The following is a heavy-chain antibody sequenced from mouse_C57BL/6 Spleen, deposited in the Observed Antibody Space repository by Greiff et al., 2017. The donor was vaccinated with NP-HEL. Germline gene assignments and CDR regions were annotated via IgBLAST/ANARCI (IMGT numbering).Heavy chain of an antibody. Sequence: EVQLQQSGTVLARPGASVKMSCKTSGYTFTSYWMHWVKRRPGRGLKGIGPISLGNSDTSYNQKFKGKAKRTAVTSASTAYMELSSLTNEDSAVYYCTRYYYGSSSYAMDYWGQGTSVTVSS. V-gene: IGHV1-5*01. CDR3: TRYYYGSSSYAMDY. CDR1: GYTFTSYW. D-gene: IGHD1-1*01. J-gene: IGHJ4*01. CDR2: ISLGNSDT.